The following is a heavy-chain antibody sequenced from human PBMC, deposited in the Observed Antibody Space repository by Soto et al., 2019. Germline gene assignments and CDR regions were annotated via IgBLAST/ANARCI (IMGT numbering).Heavy chain of an antibody. J-gene: IGHJ5*02. Sequence: PGESLKISCKGSGYSFTSYWIGWVRQMPGKGLEWMGIIYPGDSDTRYSPSFQGQVTISADKSISTAYLQWSSLKASDTAMYYCARRRDYVWGSYRPARYNWFDPWGQGTLVTV. CDR3: ARRRDYVWGSYRPARYNWFDP. D-gene: IGHD3-16*02. CDR2: IYPGDSDT. V-gene: IGHV5-51*01. CDR1: GYSFTSYW.